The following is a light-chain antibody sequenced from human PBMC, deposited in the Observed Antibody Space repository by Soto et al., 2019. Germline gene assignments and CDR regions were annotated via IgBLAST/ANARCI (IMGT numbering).Light chain of an antibody. J-gene: IGLJ2*01. Sequence: QSALTQPASVSGSPGQSITISCTGTSSDVGRYKFVSWYQQLPGKAPKLMIYEGNKRPSGLSSRFSGSRSGNTASLTISGVLAEDEAEYYCCSYGGGTTYVVFGGGTKVTVL. CDR3: CSYGGGTTYVV. CDR1: SSDVGRYKF. CDR2: EGN. V-gene: IGLV2-23*01.